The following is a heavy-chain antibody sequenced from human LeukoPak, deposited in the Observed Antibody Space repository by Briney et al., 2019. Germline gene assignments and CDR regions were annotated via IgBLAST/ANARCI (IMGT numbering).Heavy chain of an antibody. J-gene: IGHJ5*02. CDR2: ISHSGRT. D-gene: IGHD5-18*01. V-gene: IGHV4-59*11. Sequence: SETLSLTCTVSGGSISNHYWSWIRQPPGRGLEWIGYISHSGRTRYNPSLKSRVTISVDTSQNQFSLRLTSVTAADTAVYWCARDARGYNYVYSWFDTWGQGTLVSVSS. CDR1: GGSISNHY. CDR3: ARDARGYNYVYSWFDT.